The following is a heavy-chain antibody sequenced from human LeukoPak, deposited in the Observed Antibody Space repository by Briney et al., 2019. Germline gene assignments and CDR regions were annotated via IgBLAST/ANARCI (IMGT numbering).Heavy chain of an antibody. CDR1: GGSISSGDYY. V-gene: IGHV4-30-4*08. D-gene: IGHD3-22*01. CDR2: IYYSGST. Sequence: PSQTLSLTCTVSGGSISSGDYYWSWIRQPPGKGLECIGYIYYSGSTYYNPSLKSRVTISVDTAKNQFSLKLSSVTAADTAVYYCARDTDFYDSSGEIGWFDPWGRGTLVTVSS. CDR3: ARDTDFYDSSGEIGWFDP. J-gene: IGHJ5*02.